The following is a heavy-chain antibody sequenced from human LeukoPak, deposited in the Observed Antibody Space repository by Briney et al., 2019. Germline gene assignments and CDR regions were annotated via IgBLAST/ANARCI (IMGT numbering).Heavy chain of an antibody. V-gene: IGHV4-59*08. D-gene: IGHD3-10*01. CDR3: ARGYYYGSGSYPPDY. Sequence: PSETLSLTCTVSGGSISSYYWSWIRQPPGKGLEWIGYIYYSGSTNYNPSLKSRVTISVDTSKDQFSLKLSSVTAADTAVYYCARGYYYGSGSYPPDYWGQGTLVTVSS. CDR2: IYYSGST. CDR1: GGSISSYY. J-gene: IGHJ4*02.